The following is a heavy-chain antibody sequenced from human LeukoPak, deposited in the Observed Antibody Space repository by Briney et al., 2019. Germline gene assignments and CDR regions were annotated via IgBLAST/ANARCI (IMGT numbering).Heavy chain of an antibody. D-gene: IGHD2-2*01. Sequence: SETLSLTCTVSGGSISGYYWSWIRQPPGKGLEWIGYIFYLGNTNYNPSLQSRVTISLNTPENQVSLRLSSLTAADTAVYYCARRKAQLKAFDIWGQGTMVTVSS. CDR3: ARRKAQLKAFDI. CDR1: GGSISGYY. V-gene: IGHV4-59*12. J-gene: IGHJ3*02. CDR2: IFYLGNT.